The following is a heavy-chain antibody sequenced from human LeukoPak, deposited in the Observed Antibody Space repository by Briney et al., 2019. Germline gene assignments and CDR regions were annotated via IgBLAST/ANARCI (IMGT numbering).Heavy chain of an antibody. CDR2: INPNSGGT. V-gene: IGHV1-2*02. Sequence: ASVKVSCKASGYTSTGYYMHWVRQAPGQGLEWMGWINPNSGGTNYAQKFQGRVTMTRDTSISTAYMELSRLRSDDTAVYYCAFGIQLWLRGARGAFDIWGQGTMVAVSS. CDR3: AFGIQLWLRGARGAFDI. D-gene: IGHD5-18*01. J-gene: IGHJ3*02. CDR1: GYTSTGYY.